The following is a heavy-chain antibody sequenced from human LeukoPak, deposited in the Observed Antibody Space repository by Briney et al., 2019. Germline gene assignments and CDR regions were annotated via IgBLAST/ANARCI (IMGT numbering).Heavy chain of an antibody. Sequence: GGSLRLSCAASGFTFSSYAMSWVRQAPGKGLKWVSSITSSGAATYYADSVKGRFTISRDNSDNTLYLQMNSLRAEDTAVYYCAKDRPNYYGSNGHYYKLNGDCWGQGTLVTVSS. CDR2: ITSSGAAT. CDR1: GFTFSSYA. J-gene: IGHJ4*02. CDR3: AKDRPNYYGSNGHYYKLNGDC. V-gene: IGHV3-23*01. D-gene: IGHD3-22*01.